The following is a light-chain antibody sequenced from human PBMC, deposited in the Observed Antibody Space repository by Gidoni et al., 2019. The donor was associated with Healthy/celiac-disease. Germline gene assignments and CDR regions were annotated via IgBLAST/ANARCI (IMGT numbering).Light chain of an antibody. V-gene: IGKV6-21*01. CDR1: QSIGSS. Sequence: EIELTQSPDFQSVTPTEKVTITCRASQSIGSSLHWYQQKPDQSPKLLIKYASHSFSGVPSRFSGSGSGTDFTLTINSLEAEDAATYYCHQRSSLPWTFGQGTKVEIK. CDR2: YAS. CDR3: HQRSSLPWT. J-gene: IGKJ1*01.